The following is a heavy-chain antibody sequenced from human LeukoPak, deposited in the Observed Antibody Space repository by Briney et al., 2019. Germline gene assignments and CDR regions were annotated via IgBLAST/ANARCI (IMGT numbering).Heavy chain of an antibody. D-gene: IGHD4-11*01. CDR2: INQEGIET. CDR3: ARDYGTTTTTKRWGCFDY. V-gene: IGHV3-7*01. CDR1: GFSFSSYW. J-gene: IGHJ4*02. Sequence: PGGSLRLSCAASGFSFSSYWMSWVRQAPGKGLEWVANINQEGIETYYVDSVKGRFTISRDNAKNSLFLQMNSLRAEDTAVYYCARDYGTTTTTKRWGCFDYWGQGALATVSS.